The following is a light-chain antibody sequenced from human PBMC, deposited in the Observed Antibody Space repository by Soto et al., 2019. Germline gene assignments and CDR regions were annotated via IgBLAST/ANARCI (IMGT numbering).Light chain of an antibody. CDR3: SSFTSTSTLI. J-gene: IGLJ2*01. CDR1: SSDVGGYNF. Sequence: QSALTQPASVSGSPGQSITISCTGTSSDVGGYNFVSWYQHHPGKAPKLIIYDVTNRPSGVSNRFSGSKSGDTASLTIPGLQAEDAADYYCSSFTSTSTLIFGGGTKLTVL. V-gene: IGLV2-14*03. CDR2: DVT.